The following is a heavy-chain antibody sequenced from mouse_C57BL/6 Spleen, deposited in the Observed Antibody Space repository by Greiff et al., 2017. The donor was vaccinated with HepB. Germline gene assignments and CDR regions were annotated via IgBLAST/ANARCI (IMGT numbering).Heavy chain of an antibody. CDR2: IDPSDSYT. J-gene: IGHJ3*01. D-gene: IGHD1-1*01. CDR3: ARTGDYGSRSSWFAC. V-gene: IGHV1-69*01. CDR1: GYTFTSYW. Sequence: VQLQQPGAELVMPGASVKLSCKASGYTFTSYWMHWVKQRPGQGLEWIGEIDPSDSYTNYNQKFKGKATLTVDKSSSTAYMQLSSLTSEDSAVYYCARTGDYGSRSSWFACWGQGTLVTVSA.